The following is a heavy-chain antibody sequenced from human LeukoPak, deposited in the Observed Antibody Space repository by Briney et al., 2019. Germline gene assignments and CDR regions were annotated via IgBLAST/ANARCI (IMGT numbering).Heavy chain of an antibody. Sequence: GGSLGLSCATSGFTFDDYAMIWVRQRPGRGLEWVSSINWSGTSADYADSVKARFTISRDNAKNSLYLQMSSLRAEDTAVYYCTKYYDNSGYSDYWGQGTLLTVSS. V-gene: IGHV3-20*04. D-gene: IGHD3-22*01. CDR2: INWSGTSA. J-gene: IGHJ4*02. CDR3: TKYYDNSGYSDY. CDR1: GFTFDDYA.